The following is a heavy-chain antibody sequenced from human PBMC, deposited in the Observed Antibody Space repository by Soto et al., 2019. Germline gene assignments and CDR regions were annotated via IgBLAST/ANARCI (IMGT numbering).Heavy chain of an antibody. CDR3: AKGARISGYPYYYGMDV. CDR1: GFTLSSYG. J-gene: IGHJ6*02. CDR2: ISYDGSNK. Sequence: PGGSLRLSCAASGFTLSSYGMHWVRQAPGRGLEWVAVISYDGSNKYYADSVKGRFTISRDNSKNTLYLQMNSRRAEDTAVYYCAKGARISGYPYYYGMDVWGQGTTVTVSS. D-gene: IGHD6-25*01. V-gene: IGHV3-30*18.